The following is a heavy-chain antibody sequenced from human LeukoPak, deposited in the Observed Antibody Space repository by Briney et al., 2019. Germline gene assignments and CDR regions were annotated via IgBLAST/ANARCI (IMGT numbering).Heavy chain of an antibody. CDR3: AREDLAAAADY. Sequence: PGGSRRLSCAASEFTFSAYWMHWVRQAPGKGLVWVSRIRGDGSMTNYADSVKGRFTISRDNAKNTLYLQMNSLRLEDTAVYYCAREDLAAAADYWGQGTVVTVSS. CDR1: EFTFSAYW. CDR2: IRGDGSMT. D-gene: IGHD6-25*01. V-gene: IGHV3-74*01. J-gene: IGHJ4*02.